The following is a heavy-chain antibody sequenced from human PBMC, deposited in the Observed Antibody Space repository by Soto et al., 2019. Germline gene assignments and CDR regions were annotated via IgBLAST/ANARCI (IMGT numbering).Heavy chain of an antibody. V-gene: IGHV4-39*02. D-gene: IGHD2-15*01. J-gene: IGHJ5*02. Sequence: QLQESGPGLVKPSETLSLTCTVSGVFISSGSYFCGWIRQPPWKGLEWIGRAHSSGGTYYNPSRIRRIRISVDKSKKSFSRRLNSVTTADTAVYYCAKLKVGATRDTDVDPWGQRKLVTVSS. CDR3: AKLKVGATRDTDVDP. CDR2: AHSSGGT. CDR1: GVFISSGSYF.